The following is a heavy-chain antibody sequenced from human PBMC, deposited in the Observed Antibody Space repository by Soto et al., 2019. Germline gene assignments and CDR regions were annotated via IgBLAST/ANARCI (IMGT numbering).Heavy chain of an antibody. CDR2: ISASGRS. V-gene: IGHV4-4*07. J-gene: IGHJ2*01. CDR3: ARGMGRYFDL. D-gene: IGHD2-8*01. Sequence: QVQLQESGPGLVKPSETLSLTCTVSGDFISNFYWSWIRQPAGKGLQSLGRISASGRSNYNPSLRSRVAMSLDTSKNQFSLRLTSLSAADTAVYCCARGMGRYFDLWGRGTLVTVFS. CDR1: GDFISNFY.